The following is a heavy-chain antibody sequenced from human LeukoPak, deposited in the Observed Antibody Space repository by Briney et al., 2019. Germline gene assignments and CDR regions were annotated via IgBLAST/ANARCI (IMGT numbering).Heavy chain of an antibody. Sequence: PSETLSLTCTVSTGSISTDSYYWNWIRQPAGKGLEWIGRIYATGSTNYNPSLKSRVTISVDTSKNQFSLKLSSVTAADTAVYYCARDRGDGYDYFWDYWGQGTLVTVSS. D-gene: IGHD5-12*01. CDR2: IYATGST. CDR1: TGSISTDSYY. J-gene: IGHJ4*02. CDR3: ARDRGDGYDYFWDY. V-gene: IGHV4-61*02.